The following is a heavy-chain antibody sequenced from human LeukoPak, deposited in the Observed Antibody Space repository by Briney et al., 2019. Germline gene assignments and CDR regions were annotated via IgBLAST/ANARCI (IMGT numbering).Heavy chain of an antibody. CDR2: INAGNGNT. J-gene: IGHJ4*02. V-gene: IGHV1-3*03. CDR3: ARAGIVGAAAGTGFDY. Sequence: ASVKVSCKASGYTFTTYAMNWVRQAPGQGLEWMGWINAGNGNTKYSQEFQGRVTITRDTSASTAYMELSSLRSEDMAVYYCARAGIVGAAAGTGFDYWGQGTLVTVSS. D-gene: IGHD6-13*01. CDR1: GYTFTTYA.